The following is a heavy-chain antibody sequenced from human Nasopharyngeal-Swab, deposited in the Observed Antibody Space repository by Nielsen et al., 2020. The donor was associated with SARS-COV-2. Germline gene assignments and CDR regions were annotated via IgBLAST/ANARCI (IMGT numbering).Heavy chain of an antibody. CDR3: ARQRVFVPAYFHQYYMDV. CDR2: IKQDGSEK. J-gene: IGHJ6*03. CDR1: GFSFSTYW. V-gene: IGHV3-7*03. Sequence: GESLKISCAASGFSFSTYWMTWVRQAPGKGLEWVANIKQDGSEKYYVDSVKGRFTVSRDNPKHLLYLQVNSLRAEDTAVYYCARQRVFVPAYFHQYYMDVWGKGTTVTVSS. D-gene: IGHD3-16*02.